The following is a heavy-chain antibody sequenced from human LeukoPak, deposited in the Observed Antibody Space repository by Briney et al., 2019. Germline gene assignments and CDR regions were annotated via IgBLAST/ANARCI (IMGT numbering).Heavy chain of an antibody. CDR1: GYTFTSYY. CDR2: INPNSGGT. J-gene: IGHJ5*02. Sequence: ASVKVSCKASGYTFTSYYMHWVRQAPGQGLEWMGWINPNSGGTNYAQKFQGRVTMTRDTSISTAYMELSRLRSDDTAVYYCARGSGVIAARRSVWFDPWGQGTLVTVSS. V-gene: IGHV1-2*02. D-gene: IGHD6-6*01. CDR3: ARGSGVIAARRSVWFDP.